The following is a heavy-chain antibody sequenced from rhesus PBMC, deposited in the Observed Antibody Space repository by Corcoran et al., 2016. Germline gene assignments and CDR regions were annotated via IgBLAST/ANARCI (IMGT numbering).Heavy chain of an antibody. J-gene: IGHJ3*01. CDR1: GASISSNY. CDR3: GGRGYYSYGAFDF. V-gene: IGHV4-173*01. Sequence: QVQLQESGPGLVKPSETLSLTCAVSGASISSNYWSWIRQPPGKGLEWIVRISGSGGRTDYTPSIKSRITISTDTSKNQFSLKLTSVTAADTAVYYCGGRGYYSYGAFDFWGQGLRVTVSS. CDR2: ISGSGGRT. D-gene: IGHD3-16*01.